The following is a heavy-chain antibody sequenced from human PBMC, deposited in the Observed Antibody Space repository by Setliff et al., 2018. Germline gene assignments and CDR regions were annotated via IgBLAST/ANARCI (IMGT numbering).Heavy chain of an antibody. CDR1: GFAFSTYG. CDR3: AKEIQPRRGPVYDSSGLAFDY. Sequence: PGGSLRLSCAASGFAFSTYGIHWVRHTPGKGLEWVAYIRYGGSKKDCADYVRGRFTISRDDSKNTVSLQMSSLRAEDTAVYYCAKEIQPRRGPVYDSSGLAFDYWGQGTLVTVSS. CDR2: IRYGGSKK. D-gene: IGHD3-22*01. J-gene: IGHJ4*01. V-gene: IGHV3-30*02.